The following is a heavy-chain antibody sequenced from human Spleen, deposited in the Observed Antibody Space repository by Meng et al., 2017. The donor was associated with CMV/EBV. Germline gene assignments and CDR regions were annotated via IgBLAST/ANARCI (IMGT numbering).Heavy chain of an antibody. CDR2: IRYDGSNK. J-gene: IGHJ4*02. CDR1: GFTFSSYG. V-gene: IGHV3-30*02. CDR3: AKKGNPGATGYFDY. Sequence: GESLKISCAASGFTFSSYGMHWVRQAPGKGLEWVAFIRYDGSNKYYADSVNGRFTISRDNSKNTLYLQMNSLRAEDTAVYYCAKKGNPGATGYFDYWGQGTLVTVSS. D-gene: IGHD1-26*01.